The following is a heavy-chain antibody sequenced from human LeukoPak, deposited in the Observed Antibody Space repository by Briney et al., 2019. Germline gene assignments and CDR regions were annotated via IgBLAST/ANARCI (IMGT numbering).Heavy chain of an antibody. Sequence: ASVKVSCKASGYTFTSYAMHWVRQAPGQRLEWMGWINAGNGNTKYSQKFQGRVTITRDTSASTAYMELSSLRSEDTAVYYCARDGRDLSIAVAGDYFDYWGQGTLVTVSS. CDR1: GYTFTSYA. J-gene: IGHJ4*02. CDR3: ARDGRDLSIAVAGDYFDY. CDR2: INAGNGNT. D-gene: IGHD6-19*01. V-gene: IGHV1-3*01.